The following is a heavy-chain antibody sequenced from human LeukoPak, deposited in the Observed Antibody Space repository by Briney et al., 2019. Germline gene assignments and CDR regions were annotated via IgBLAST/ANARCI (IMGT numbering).Heavy chain of an antibody. CDR2: IYYSGST. J-gene: IGHJ4*02. Sequence: PSETLSLTCTVSGGSISSSSYYWGWIRQPPGKGLEWIGSIYYSGSTYYNPSLKSRVTISVDTSKNQFSLKLSSVTAADTAVYYCARHPVAAHFDYWGQGTLDTVSS. V-gene: IGHV4-39*01. D-gene: IGHD2-15*01. CDR1: GGSISSSSYY. CDR3: ARHPVAAHFDY.